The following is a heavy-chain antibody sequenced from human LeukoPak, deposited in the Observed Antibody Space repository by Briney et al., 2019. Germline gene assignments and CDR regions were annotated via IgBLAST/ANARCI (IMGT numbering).Heavy chain of an antibody. J-gene: IGHJ6*03. CDR2: ISGSGGTT. CDR1: EFTFSNYA. CDR3: ARSKVWGGYYYMDV. V-gene: IGHV3-23*01. Sequence: GGSLRLSCAASEFTFSNYAMSWVRQAPGKGLEWVSVISGSGGTTYYADSVKGRFTISRDNSKNTLYLQMNSLRAEDTAVYYCARSKVWGGYYYMDVWGKGTTVTVSS. D-gene: IGHD7-27*01.